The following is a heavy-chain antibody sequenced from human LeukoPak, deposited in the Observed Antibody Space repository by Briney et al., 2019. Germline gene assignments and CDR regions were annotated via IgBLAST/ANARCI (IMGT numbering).Heavy chain of an antibody. CDR1: GFTFSSYA. CDR3: AAGGRV. CDR2: ISYDGSNK. V-gene: IGHV3-30-3*01. Sequence: GGSLRLSCAASGFTFSSYAMHWVRQAPGKGLEWVAVISYDGSNKYYADSVKGRFTISRDNSKNTLYLQMNSLKTEDTGVYYCAAGGRVWGQGTTVTVSS. D-gene: IGHD3-10*01. J-gene: IGHJ6*02.